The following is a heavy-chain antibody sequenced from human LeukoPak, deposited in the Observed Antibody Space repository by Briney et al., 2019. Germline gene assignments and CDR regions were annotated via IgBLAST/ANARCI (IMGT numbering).Heavy chain of an antibody. Sequence: ASVKVSCKASGYTFTSLDINWVRQATGQGLESMGWMNPNSGNTGYAQKFQGRVTMTRDTSVDTAYMELNSLISEDTAMYYCARGWEVDRDGAFDVWGQGTMVTVSP. CDR2: MNPNSGNT. CDR3: ARGWEVDRDGAFDV. CDR1: GYTFTSLD. D-gene: IGHD1-26*01. V-gene: IGHV1-8*01. J-gene: IGHJ3*01.